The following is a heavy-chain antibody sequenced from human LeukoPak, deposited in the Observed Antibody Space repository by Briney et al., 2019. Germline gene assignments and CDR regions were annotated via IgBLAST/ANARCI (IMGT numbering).Heavy chain of an antibody. CDR1: GFTVSSNY. J-gene: IGHJ4*02. V-gene: IGHV3-53*01. D-gene: IGHD4-11*01. Sequence: GGSLRLSCAVSGFTVSSNYMSWVRQTPGKGLERVSVLYSGGTTYYASPVKGRFIVSRDNSKNTLYLQMSSLGAEDTAVYYCARGGGDYNPFDYWGQGTLVTVS. CDR2: LYSGGTT. CDR3: ARGGGDYNPFDY.